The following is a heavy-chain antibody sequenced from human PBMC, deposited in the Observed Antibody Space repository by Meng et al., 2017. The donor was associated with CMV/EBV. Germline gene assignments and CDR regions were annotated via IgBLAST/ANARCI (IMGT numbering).Heavy chain of an antibody. Sequence: GESLKISCVVSRFTFSTYSMNWVRQAPGKGLEWVSSISSSSSYIYYADSVKGRFTISRDNAKNSLYLQMNSLRAEDTAVYYCAREVSSYGNGYYYYYGMDVWGQGTTVTVSS. CDR2: ISSSSSYI. CDR1: RFTFSTYS. J-gene: IGHJ6*02. V-gene: IGHV3-21*01. D-gene: IGHD5-18*01. CDR3: AREVSSYGNGYYYYYGMDV.